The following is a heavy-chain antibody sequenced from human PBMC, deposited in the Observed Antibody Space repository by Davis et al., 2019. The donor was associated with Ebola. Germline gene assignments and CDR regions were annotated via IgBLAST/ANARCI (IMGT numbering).Heavy chain of an antibody. J-gene: IGHJ4*02. CDR3: GRGGGGGLLDDY. V-gene: IGHV3-48*01. Sequence: PGGSLRLSCAASGFTFTRYSMNWVRQAPGKGLEWVSYIGPSSSTIYYADFVKGRFTISRDNAKNSLSLQMNSLRAEDKAGYYCGRGGGGGLLDDYWGQGTLVTVSS. D-gene: IGHD3-16*01. CDR1: GFTFTRYS. CDR2: IGPSSSTI.